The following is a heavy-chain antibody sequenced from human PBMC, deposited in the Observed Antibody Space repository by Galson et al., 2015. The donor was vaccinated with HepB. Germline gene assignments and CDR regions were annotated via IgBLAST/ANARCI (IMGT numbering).Heavy chain of an antibody. D-gene: IGHD2-8*01. CDR1: GGTFSSYA. V-gene: IGHV1-69*13. CDR2: IIPIFGTA. Sequence: SVKVSCKASGGTFSSYAISWVRQAPGQGLEWMGGIIPIFGTANYAQKFQGRVTITADESTSTAYMELSSLRSEDTAVDYCARSYCTNGVCPITHYYGMDVWGQGTTVTVSS. J-gene: IGHJ6*02. CDR3: ARSYCTNGVCPITHYYGMDV.